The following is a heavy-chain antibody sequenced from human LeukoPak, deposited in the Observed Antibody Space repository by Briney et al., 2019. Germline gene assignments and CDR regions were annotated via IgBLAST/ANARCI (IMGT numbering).Heavy chain of an antibody. J-gene: IGHJ6*03. CDR2: INPSGGST. D-gene: IGHD1-26*01. Sequence: ASVKVSCKASGYTFTSYYMHWVRQAPGQGLEWMGIINPSGGSTSYAQKFQGRVTITADKSTSTAYMELSSLRSEDTAVYYCARAPAAVGYYYYMDVWGKGTTVTVSS. CDR1: GYTFTSYY. V-gene: IGHV1-46*01. CDR3: ARAPAAVGYYYYMDV.